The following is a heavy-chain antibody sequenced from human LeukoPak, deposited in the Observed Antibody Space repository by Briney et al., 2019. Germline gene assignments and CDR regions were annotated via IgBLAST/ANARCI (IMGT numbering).Heavy chain of an antibody. D-gene: IGHD2-15*01. J-gene: IGHJ4*02. Sequence: PGGSLRLSCAASGFTFSSYSMNWVRQAPGKGLEWVSSISSSRSYIYYADSVKGRFTISRDNAKNSLYLQMNSLRAEDTAVYYCARDLEGVVVAHFDYWGQGTLVTVSS. CDR1: GFTFSSYS. V-gene: IGHV3-21*01. CDR2: ISSSRSYI. CDR3: ARDLEGVVVAHFDY.